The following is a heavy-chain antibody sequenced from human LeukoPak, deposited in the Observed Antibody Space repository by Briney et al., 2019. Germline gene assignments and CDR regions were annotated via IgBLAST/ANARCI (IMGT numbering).Heavy chain of an antibody. CDR1: GFTFSSYG. V-gene: IGHV3-30*02. J-gene: IGHJ4*02. Sequence: GGSLRLSCAASGFTFSSYGMHWVRQAPGKGLEWVAFIRYDGSNKYYADSVKGRFTISRDNAKNSLYLQMNSLRAEDTAVYYCARSSRLTFDYWGQGTLVTVSS. CDR2: IRYDGSNK. D-gene: IGHD6-6*01. CDR3: ARSSRLTFDY.